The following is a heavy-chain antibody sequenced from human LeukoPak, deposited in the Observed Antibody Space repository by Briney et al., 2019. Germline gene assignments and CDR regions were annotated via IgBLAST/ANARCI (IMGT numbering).Heavy chain of an antibody. CDR1: GFSFSSDS. V-gene: IGHV3-48*01. J-gene: IGHJ4*02. Sequence: PGGSLRLSCAASGFSFSSDSISWVRQAPGKGLEWVSYISHTGDTQYYADSVKGRLTISRDNAKNSGYLRMNTLRAEDTAVYYCARDRGYCTGGSCYRYFETWGQGTLVTVSS. D-gene: IGHD2-15*01. CDR2: ISHTGDTQ. CDR3: ARDRGYCTGGSCYRYFET.